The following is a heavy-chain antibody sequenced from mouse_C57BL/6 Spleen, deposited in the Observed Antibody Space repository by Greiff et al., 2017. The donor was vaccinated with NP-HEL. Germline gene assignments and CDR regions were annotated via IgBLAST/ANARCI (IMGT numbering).Heavy chain of an antibody. CDR3: ARRHYWSAMDY. CDR2: ISSGSSTI. CDR1: GFTFSDYG. J-gene: IGHJ4*01. V-gene: IGHV5-17*01. Sequence: EVHLVESGGGLVKPGGSLKLSCAASGFTFSDYGMHWVRQAPEKGLEWVAYISSGSSTIYYADTVKGRFTISRDNAKNTLFLQMTSLRSEDTAMYYCARRHYWSAMDYWGQGTSVTVSS. D-gene: IGHD1-1*01.